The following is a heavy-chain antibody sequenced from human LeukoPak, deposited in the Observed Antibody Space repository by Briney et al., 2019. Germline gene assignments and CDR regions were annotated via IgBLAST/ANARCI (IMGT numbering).Heavy chain of an antibody. CDR3: AEDIGYYYGSGSYYKD. J-gene: IGHJ4*02. V-gene: IGHV3-9*01. CDR1: GFTFDDYA. CDR2: ISWNSGSI. D-gene: IGHD3-10*01. Sequence: GGSLRLSCAASGFTFDDYAMHWVRQAPGEGLEWVSGISWNSGSIGYADSVKGRFTISRDNAKNSLYLQMNSLRAEDTALYYCAEDIGYYYGSGSYYKDWGQGTLVTVSS.